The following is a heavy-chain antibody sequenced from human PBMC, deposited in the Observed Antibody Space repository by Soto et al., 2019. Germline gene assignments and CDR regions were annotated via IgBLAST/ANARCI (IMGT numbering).Heavy chain of an antibody. J-gene: IGHJ5*02. D-gene: IGHD1-1*01. CDR2: ITVDNANT. CDR3: ATVSLSNYNWFDP. Sequence: QVQLVQSGPEVKKPGASVKVCCKASGYTFNIYGITWVRQAPGQGLEWLGRITVDNANTNYAQKFQGRVTMTTDTSTSTAYMELRSLRSDDTAMYYCATVSLSNYNWFDPWGQGTLVTVSS. V-gene: IGHV1-18*01. CDR1: GYTFNIYG.